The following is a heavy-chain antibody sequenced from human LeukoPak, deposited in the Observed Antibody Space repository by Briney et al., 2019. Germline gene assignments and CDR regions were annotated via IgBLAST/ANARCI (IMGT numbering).Heavy chain of an antibody. D-gene: IGHD6-13*01. CDR1: GFTFSSYA. CDR3: ARDSSSWTYYYYGMDV. V-gene: IGHV3-21*01. J-gene: IGHJ6*02. Sequence: GGSLRLSCAASGFTFSSYAMSWVRQAPGKGLEWVSSISSSSSYIYYADSVKGRFTISRDNAKNSLYLQMNSLRAEDTAVYYCARDSSSWTYYYYGMDVWGQGTTVTVSS. CDR2: ISSSSSYI.